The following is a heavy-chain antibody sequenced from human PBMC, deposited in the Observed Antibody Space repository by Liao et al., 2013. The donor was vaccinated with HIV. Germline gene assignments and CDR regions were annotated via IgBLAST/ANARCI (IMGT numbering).Heavy chain of an antibody. D-gene: IGHD3-3*01. V-gene: IGHV4-39*07. Sequence: QLQLQESGPGLVKPSETLSLTCTVSGGSISSSSYYWGWIRQPPGKGLEWIGYIYYSGSTYYNPSLKSRVTMSVDTSKNQFSLQLSSVTAADTAVYYCARAGYDLPFQHWGQGTLVTVSS. J-gene: IGHJ1*01. CDR3: ARAGYDLPFQH. CDR2: IYYSGST. CDR1: GGSISSSSYY.